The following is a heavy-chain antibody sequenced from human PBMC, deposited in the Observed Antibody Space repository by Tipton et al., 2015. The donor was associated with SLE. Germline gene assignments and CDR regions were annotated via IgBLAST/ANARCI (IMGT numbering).Heavy chain of an antibody. J-gene: IGHJ4*02. CDR1: GFTFSSYG. Sequence: SGFTFSSYGMHWVRQAPGKGLEWVAVIWYDGSNKYYADSVKGRFTISRDNSKNTLYLQMNSLRAEDTAVYYCAKDWEYSSPGGYFDYWGQGTLVTVSS. V-gene: IGHV3-33*06. D-gene: IGHD6-6*01. CDR2: IWYDGSNK. CDR3: AKDWEYSSPGGYFDY.